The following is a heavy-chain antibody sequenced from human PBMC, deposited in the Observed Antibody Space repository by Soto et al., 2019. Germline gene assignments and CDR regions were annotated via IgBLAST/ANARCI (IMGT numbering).Heavy chain of an antibody. Sequence: SETLSLTCTVSGGSISSSSYYWGWIRQPPGKGLEWIGSIYYSGSTYYNPSLKSRVTISVDTSKNQFSLKLSSVTAADTAVYYCARGPYSSGCYDYWGQGTLVTVSS. V-gene: IGHV4-39*01. J-gene: IGHJ4*02. CDR3: ARGPYSSGCYDY. D-gene: IGHD6-19*01. CDR2: IYYSGST. CDR1: GGSISSSSYY.